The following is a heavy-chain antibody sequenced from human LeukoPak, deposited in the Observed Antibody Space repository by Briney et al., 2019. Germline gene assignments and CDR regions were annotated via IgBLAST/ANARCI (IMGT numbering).Heavy chain of an antibody. CDR2: IYYSGST. J-gene: IGHJ4*02. Sequence: SETLSLTCTVSGGSISSYYWSWIRQPPGKGLEWIGYIYYSGSTNYNPSLKSRVTISVDTSKNQFSLKLSSVTAADTAVYYCARGRAYYDSSGYFNYWGQGILVTVSS. CDR1: GGSISSYY. V-gene: IGHV4-59*01. D-gene: IGHD3-22*01. CDR3: ARGRAYYDSSGYFNY.